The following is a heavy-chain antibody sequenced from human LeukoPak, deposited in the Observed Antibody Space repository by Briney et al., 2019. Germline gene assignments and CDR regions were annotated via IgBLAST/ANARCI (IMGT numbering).Heavy chain of an antibody. CDR1: GFTFSSYE. CDR2: ISSSGSTI. CDR3: AKSGHSNYFYGMDV. Sequence: GGSLRLSCAASGFTFSSYEMNWVRQAPGKGLEWVSYISSSGSTIYCADSVKGRFTISRDNSKNTLYLQMNSLRAEDTAVYYCAKSGHSNYFYGMDVWGQGTTVTVSS. D-gene: IGHD4-11*01. J-gene: IGHJ6*02. V-gene: IGHV3-48*03.